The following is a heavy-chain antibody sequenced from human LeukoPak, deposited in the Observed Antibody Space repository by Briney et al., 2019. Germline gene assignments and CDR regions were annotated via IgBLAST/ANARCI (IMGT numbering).Heavy chain of an antibody. Sequence: SETLSLTCAVSGGSISSSTYFWDWIRQSPGKRLEWIGSFYYNGSTYYTPSLKSRLTISAGMSKNQFSLNLISVTAADTAVYYCARHMGITGTTYWGQGTLVTVSP. J-gene: IGHJ4*02. CDR2: FYYNGST. V-gene: IGHV4-39*01. D-gene: IGHD1-20*01. CDR1: GGSISSSTYF. CDR3: ARHMGITGTTY.